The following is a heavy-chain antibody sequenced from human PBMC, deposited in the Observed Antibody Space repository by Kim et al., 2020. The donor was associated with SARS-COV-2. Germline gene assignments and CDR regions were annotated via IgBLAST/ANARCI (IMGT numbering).Heavy chain of an antibody. J-gene: IGHJ4*02. Sequence: ANNAQKFQGRVRIAADKSTCTAYLELSSLRSEDTAVYYCAGERNSGSFDYWGQGTLVTVSS. CDR3: AGERNSGSFDY. V-gene: IGHV1-69*04. D-gene: IGHD1-26*01. CDR2: A.